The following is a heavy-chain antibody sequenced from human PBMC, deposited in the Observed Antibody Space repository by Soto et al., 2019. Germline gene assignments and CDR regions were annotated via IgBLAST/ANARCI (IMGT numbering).Heavy chain of an antibody. CDR3: AKKCRWSCPFDY. Sequence: PGGSLRLSCVGSGFTFSTNYGLAWVRQARGKGLEWVSSISGSGDGIAYADSVKGRFTISTDSSKNTLYLKMNNLRADDTAVYFCAKKCRWSCPFDYWGQGTLVTVSS. J-gene: IGHJ4*02. V-gene: IGHV3-23*01. CDR1: GFTFSTNYG. CDR2: ISGSGDGI. D-gene: IGHD1-26*01.